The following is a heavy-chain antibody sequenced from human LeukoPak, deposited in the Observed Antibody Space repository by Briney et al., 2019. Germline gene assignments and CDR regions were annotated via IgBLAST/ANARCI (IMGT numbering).Heavy chain of an antibody. D-gene: IGHD5-12*01. V-gene: IGHV1-2*02. Sequence: ASVKVSCKASGYTFTGYYMHWMRQAPGQGLEWMGWINPNSGGTNYAQKFQGRVTMTRDTSISTAYMELSRLRSDDTAVYYCARGAGYEAMRCVDYWGQGTLVTVSS. CDR3: ARGAGYEAMRCVDY. CDR1: GYTFTGYY. CDR2: INPNSGGT. J-gene: IGHJ4*02.